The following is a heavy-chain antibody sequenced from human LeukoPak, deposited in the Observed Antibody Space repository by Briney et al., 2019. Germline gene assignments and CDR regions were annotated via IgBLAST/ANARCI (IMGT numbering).Heavy chain of an antibody. D-gene: IGHD6-13*01. CDR3: AKDRLAFGGQQLVDY. J-gene: IGHJ4*02. Sequence: GGSLRLSCAASGFTFSSYNMNWVRQAPGKGLEWVSSISGSSSYIYYADSVKGRFTISRDNAKNSLYLQMNSLRAEDTAVYYCAKDRLAFGGQQLVDYWGQGTLVTVSS. CDR2: ISGSSSYI. CDR1: GFTFSSYN. V-gene: IGHV3-21*01.